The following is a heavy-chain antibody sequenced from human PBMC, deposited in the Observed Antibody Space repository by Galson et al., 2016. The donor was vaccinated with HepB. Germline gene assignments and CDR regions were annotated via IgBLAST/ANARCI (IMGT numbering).Heavy chain of an antibody. CDR3: AKGTTGTTRGALDS. CDR1: GLSFSSYA. J-gene: IGHJ4*02. D-gene: IGHD1-1*01. CDR2: ISYDGNNR. V-gene: IGHV3-30*18. Sequence: SLRLSCAASGLSFSSYAIHWVRQAPGKGLEWVSIISYDGNNRYYMDSVKGRFTISRDNFQNTVSLQLNSLTPEDTAVFYCAKGTTGTTRGALDSWGQGTVVTVSS.